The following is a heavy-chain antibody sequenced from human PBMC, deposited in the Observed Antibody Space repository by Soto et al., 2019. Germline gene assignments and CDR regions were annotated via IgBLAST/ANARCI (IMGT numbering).Heavy chain of an antibody. CDR3: ARRIYADNRHFDY. D-gene: IGHD4-17*01. V-gene: IGHV5-10-1*01. J-gene: IGHJ4*02. CDR1: GYIFKNYW. Sequence: PGESLKISCKGSGYIFKNYWINWVRQMPGKGLEWIGRIDPGDSEANYSPSFQGHVTISSDKSISTAYLQWTSLKASDTAIYYCARRIYADNRHFDYWGQGTLVTVSS. CDR2: IDPGDSEA.